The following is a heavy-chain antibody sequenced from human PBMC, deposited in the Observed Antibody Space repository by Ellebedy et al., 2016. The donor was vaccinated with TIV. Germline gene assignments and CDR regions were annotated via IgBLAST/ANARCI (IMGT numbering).Heavy chain of an antibody. D-gene: IGHD5-24*01. J-gene: IGHJ4*02. CDR3: ARGYGKDGYNYRVVDY. Sequence: PGGSLRLSCAASGFTFSSYSMNWVRQAPGKGLEWVSSISSSSSYIYYADSVKGRFTISRDNAKNSLYLQMNSLRAEDTAVYYCARGYGKDGYNYRVVDYWGQGTLVTVSS. V-gene: IGHV3-21*01. CDR1: GFTFSSYS. CDR2: ISSSSSYI.